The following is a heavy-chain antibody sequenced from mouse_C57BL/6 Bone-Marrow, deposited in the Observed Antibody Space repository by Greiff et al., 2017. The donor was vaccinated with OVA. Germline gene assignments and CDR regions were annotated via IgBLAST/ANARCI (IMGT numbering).Heavy chain of an antibody. Sequence: QVQLQQPGAELVMPGASVKLSCKASGYTFTSYWMHWVKQRPGQGLEWIGEIDPSDSYTNYNQKFKGKSTLTVDKSSSTAYMQLSSLTSEDSAVYYCARTGWLLPAWFAYWGQGTLVTVSA. CDR3: ARTGWLLPAWFAY. D-gene: IGHD2-3*01. CDR2: IDPSDSYT. J-gene: IGHJ3*01. V-gene: IGHV1-69*01. CDR1: GYTFTSYW.